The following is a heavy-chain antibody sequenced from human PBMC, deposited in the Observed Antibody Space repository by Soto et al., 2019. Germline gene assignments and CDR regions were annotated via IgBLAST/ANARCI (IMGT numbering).Heavy chain of an antibody. D-gene: IGHD4-17*01. CDR1: GFTFRSYA. CDR3: AREDGDYVLSPLFDP. V-gene: IGHV3-30-3*01. CDR2: ISYDGSNK. Sequence: QVQLVESGGGVVQPGRSLRLSCAASGFTFRSYAMHWFRQAPGKGLEWVAVISYDGSNKYYADSVKGRFTISRDNSKNTLYLQMNSLRAEDTAVYYCAREDGDYVLSPLFDPWGQGTLVTVSS. J-gene: IGHJ5*02.